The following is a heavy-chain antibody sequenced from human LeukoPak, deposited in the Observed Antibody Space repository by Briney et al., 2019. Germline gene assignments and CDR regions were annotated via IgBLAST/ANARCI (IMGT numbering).Heavy chain of an antibody. CDR2: IYYSGRI. V-gene: IGHV4-59*11. CDR3: VRGPGDYYSTDY. CDR1: GGSISSHY. J-gene: IGHJ4*02. Sequence: SETLSLTCSVSGGSISSHYWSWIRQHPGKGLEWIGYIYYSGRINYNPSFKSRVTISADTSKNQLSLKVTSVTAADTAVYYCVRGPGDYYSTDYWGQGTLVTVSS. D-gene: IGHD2-21*01.